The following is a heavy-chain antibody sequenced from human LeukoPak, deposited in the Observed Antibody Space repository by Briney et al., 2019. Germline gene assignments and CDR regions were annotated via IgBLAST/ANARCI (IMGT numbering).Heavy chain of an antibody. J-gene: IGHJ3*02. CDR3: ARGGYYYVGNAFDI. CDR1: GYTLTSYD. D-gene: IGHD3-22*01. V-gene: IGHV1-8*01. CDR2: MNPNSGNT. Sequence: ASVKVSCKASGYTLTSYDINWVRQATGQGLEWMGWMNPNSGNTGYAQKFQGRVTMTRNTSISTAYMELSSLRSEDTAVYYCARGGYYYVGNAFDIWGQGTMVTVSS.